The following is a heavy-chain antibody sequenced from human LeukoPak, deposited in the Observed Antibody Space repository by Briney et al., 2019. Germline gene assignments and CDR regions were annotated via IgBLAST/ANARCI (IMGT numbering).Heavy chain of an antibody. V-gene: IGHV4-34*01. D-gene: IGHD6-19*01. CDR2: INHSGST. Sequence: EINHSGSTNYNPSLKSRVTISVDTSKNQFSLKLSSVTAADTAVYYCARGLSRQWLSDAFDIWGQGTMVTVSS. CDR3: ARGLSRQWLSDAFDI. J-gene: IGHJ3*02.